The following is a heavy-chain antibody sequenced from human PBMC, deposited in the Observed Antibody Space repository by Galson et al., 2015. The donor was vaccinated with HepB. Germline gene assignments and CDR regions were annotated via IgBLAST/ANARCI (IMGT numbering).Heavy chain of an antibody. CDR1: GFTFDDYA. V-gene: IGHV3-9*01. CDR2: ISWNSGSI. CDR3: ARSRYRYDPVTGY. J-gene: IGHJ4*02. D-gene: IGHD5-12*01. Sequence: SLRLSCAASGFTFDDYAMHWVRQAPGKGLEWVSGISWNSGSIGYADSVKGRFTISRDNAKNSLYLQMNSLRAEDTALYYCARSRYRYDPVTGYWGQGTLVTVSS.